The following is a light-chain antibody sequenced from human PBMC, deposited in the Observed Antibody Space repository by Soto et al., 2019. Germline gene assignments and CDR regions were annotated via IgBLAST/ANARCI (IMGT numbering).Light chain of an antibody. CDR1: QSISSW. Sequence: DIQMTQSPSTLSASVGGRVTIACQASQSISSWLAWYQQKPGKAPKLLIYKASTLESGVPSRFSGSGSGTEFTLTISSLQSEDFAVYYCQQYNNWLITFGQGTRLEIK. J-gene: IGKJ5*01. CDR3: QQYNNWLIT. CDR2: KAS. V-gene: IGKV1-5*03.